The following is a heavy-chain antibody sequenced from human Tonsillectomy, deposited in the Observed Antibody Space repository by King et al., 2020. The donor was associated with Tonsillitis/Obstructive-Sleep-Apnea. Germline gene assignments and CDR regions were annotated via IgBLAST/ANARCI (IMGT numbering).Heavy chain of an antibody. Sequence: ITLKESGPTLVKPTQTLTLTCTFSGFSLTSSGEGVGWIRQPPGKPLECLALIYWDDDKRYSSSLKNRLSITKDTSKNQVVLTMTNMDTVDTGTYYCAHDRRFVGWRGGFDPWGQGILVTVSS. J-gene: IGHJ5*02. D-gene: IGHD3-3*01. CDR1: GFSLTSSGEG. CDR3: AHDRRFVGWRGGFDP. V-gene: IGHV2-5*02. CDR2: IYWDDDK.